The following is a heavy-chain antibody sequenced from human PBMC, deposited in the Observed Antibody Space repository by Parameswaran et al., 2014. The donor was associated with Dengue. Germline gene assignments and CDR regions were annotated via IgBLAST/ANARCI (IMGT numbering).Heavy chain of an antibody. J-gene: IGHJ6*02. D-gene: IGHD4-23*01. Sequence: PGKGLEWIGYIYYSGSTNYNPSLKSRVTISVDTSKNQFSLKLSSVTAADTAVYYCARDQSGYSFDYYYYGMDVWGQGTTVTVSS. V-gene: IGHV4-59*12. CDR3: ARDQSGYSFDYYYYGMDV. CDR2: IYYSGST.